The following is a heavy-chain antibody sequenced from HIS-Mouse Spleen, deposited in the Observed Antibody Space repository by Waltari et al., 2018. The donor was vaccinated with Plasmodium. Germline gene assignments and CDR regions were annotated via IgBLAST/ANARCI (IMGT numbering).Heavy chain of an antibody. Sequence: QVQLQQWGAGLLKPSETLSLTCAVYGGSFRGYYWSWIRQPQGKGLEWIGEINHSGSTNYNPSLKSRVTISVDTSKNQFSLKLSSVTAADTAVYYCARVIPLGIPHFDYWGQGTLVTVSS. CDR3: ARVIPLGIPHFDY. CDR1: GGSFRGYY. D-gene: IGHD7-27*01. CDR2: INHSGST. V-gene: IGHV4-34*01. J-gene: IGHJ4*02.